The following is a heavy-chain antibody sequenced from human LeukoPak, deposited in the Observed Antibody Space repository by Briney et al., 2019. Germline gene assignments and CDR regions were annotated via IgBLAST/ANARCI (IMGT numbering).Heavy chain of an antibody. CDR1: GFTFSSYS. CDR3: ARDWYHAIDY. D-gene: IGHD2-2*01. J-gene: IGHJ4*02. Sequence: GGSLRLSCAASGFTFSSYSMNWVRQAPGKGLEWVSSISSSSSYIYYADSVKGRSTISRDNAKNTLYLQMNSLRAEDTAVYYCARDWYHAIDYWGQGALVTVSS. CDR2: ISSSSSYI. V-gene: IGHV3-21*01.